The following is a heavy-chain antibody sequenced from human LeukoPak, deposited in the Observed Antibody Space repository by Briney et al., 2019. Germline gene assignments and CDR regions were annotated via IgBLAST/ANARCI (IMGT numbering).Heavy chain of an antibody. D-gene: IGHD4-17*01. Sequence: GCLRLAWAAAGFTFRNTRVNGFLQAPGKGLKKVGRIKRIIDGGTTDYAAPVKGRFTVSRDDSINTLYLQMSSLKTEDTAVYYCAAQGGSGDLRYWGQGTLVTVSS. V-gene: IGHV3-15*01. CDR1: GFTFRNTR. CDR2: IKRIIDGGTT. CDR3: AAQGGSGDLRY. J-gene: IGHJ4*02.